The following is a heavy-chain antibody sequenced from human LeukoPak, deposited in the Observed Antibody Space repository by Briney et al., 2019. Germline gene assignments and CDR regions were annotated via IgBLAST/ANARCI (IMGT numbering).Heavy chain of an antibody. CDR3: ARGVGLYNWFDP. J-gene: IGHJ5*02. Sequence: GGSLRLSCAASGFTFSSYSMNWVRQAPGKGLEWVSYISSSSSTIYYADSVKGRSTISRDNAKNSLYLRMNSLRAEDTAVYYCARGVGLYNWFDPWGQGTLVTVSS. D-gene: IGHD2-15*01. CDR2: ISSSSSTI. CDR1: GFTFSSYS. V-gene: IGHV3-48*04.